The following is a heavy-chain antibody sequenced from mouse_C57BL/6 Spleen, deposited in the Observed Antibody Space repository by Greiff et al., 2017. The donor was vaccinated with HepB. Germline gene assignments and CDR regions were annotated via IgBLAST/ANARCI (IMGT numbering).Heavy chain of an antibody. CDR2: IDPSDSYT. V-gene: IGHV1-50*01. CDR1: GYTFTSYW. D-gene: IGHD1-1*01. J-gene: IGHJ3*01. Sequence: QVQLKESGAELVKPGASVKLSCKASGYTFTSYWMQWVKQRPGQGLEWIGEIDPSDSYTNYNQKFKGKATLTVDTSSSTAYMQLSSLTSEDSAVYYCARSGYYGSSLAYWGQGTLVTVSA. CDR3: ARSGYYGSSLAY.